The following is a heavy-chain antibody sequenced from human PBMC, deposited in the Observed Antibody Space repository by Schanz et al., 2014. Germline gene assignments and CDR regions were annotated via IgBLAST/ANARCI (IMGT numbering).Heavy chain of an antibody. Sequence: EVQVVESGGGLVQPGGSLRLSCAASGFSFVDAWMSWVRQAPGRGLEWVATIKKDGSEKYNVDAVKGRFTISRDNAENSVYLEMKSLRAEDTAVYYCARDMTSMGESGLYYYGMDVWGQGTTVTVSS. V-gene: IGHV3-7*01. CDR3: ARDMTSMGESGLYYYGMDV. D-gene: IGHD1-26*01. CDR2: IKKDGSEK. J-gene: IGHJ6*02. CDR1: GFSFVDAW.